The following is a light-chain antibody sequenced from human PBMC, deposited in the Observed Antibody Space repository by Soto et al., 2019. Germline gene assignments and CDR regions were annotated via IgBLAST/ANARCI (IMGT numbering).Light chain of an antibody. CDR3: QQYNNWPWT. CDR1: QSVSSY. CDR2: DAS. V-gene: IGKV3-11*01. J-gene: IGKJ1*01. Sequence: EIVLTQSPATLSLSPGERATLSCRASQSVSSYLAWYQQKPGQAPRLLIYDASNRATGIPARFSGSGSGTEFTLAISSLQSEDFAVYYCQQYNNWPWTFGRGTKVDIK.